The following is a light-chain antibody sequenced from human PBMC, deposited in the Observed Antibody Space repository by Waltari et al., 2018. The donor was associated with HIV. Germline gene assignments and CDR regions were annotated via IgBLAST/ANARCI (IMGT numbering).Light chain of an antibody. V-gene: IGLV3-10*01. CDR3: YSTDSSGYPL. J-gene: IGLJ2*01. CDR2: EDS. CDR1: ALPNKY. Sequence: SYELTQPPSVSVSPGQAARITCSGDALPNKYAYWYQQTSGQAPVLVIYEDSERPSGIPERFSGSSSGTMATLTISGAQVEDEADYYCYSTDSSGYPLFGGGTKLTVL.